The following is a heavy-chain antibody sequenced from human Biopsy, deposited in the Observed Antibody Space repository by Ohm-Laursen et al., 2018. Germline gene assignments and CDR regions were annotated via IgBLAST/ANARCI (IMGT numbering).Heavy chain of an antibody. CDR2: INHSGRT. Sequence: PSETLSLTCSVYGESFNGYYWSWIRQTPGKGLEWIGEINHSGRTNYNPSLKSRVTISVDTSKNQFSLKVRSVTAADTAVYYCVRGVDSYDPYHYYALDVWGQGTTVTVSS. D-gene: IGHD3-22*01. CDR1: GESFNGYY. CDR3: VRGVDSYDPYHYYALDV. J-gene: IGHJ6*02. V-gene: IGHV4-34*01.